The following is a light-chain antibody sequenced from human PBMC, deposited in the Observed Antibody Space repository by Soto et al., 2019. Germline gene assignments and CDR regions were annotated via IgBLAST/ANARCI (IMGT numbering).Light chain of an antibody. Sequence: QSALTQPASVSGSPGQSITISCTGSSSDVGGYNYVSWYQQHPGKAPKLMIYEVSDRPSGVSNRFSGSKSGNTASLTISGLQAEDEADYYCNSYTSRSTYVFGTGTKGTVL. CDR2: EVS. J-gene: IGLJ1*01. CDR1: SSDVGGYNY. CDR3: NSYTSRSTYV. V-gene: IGLV2-14*01.